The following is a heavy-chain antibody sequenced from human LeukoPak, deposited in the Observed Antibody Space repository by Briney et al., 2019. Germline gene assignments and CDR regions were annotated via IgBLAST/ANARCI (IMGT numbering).Heavy chain of an antibody. Sequence: GGSLRLSCAASGFTFSSSAMSWVRQAPGKGLEWVSAISGSGGSTYYADSVKGRFTISRDNSKNTLYLQMNSLRAEDTAVYYCAKGPLGRLGWLQDYWGQGTLVTVSS. CDR1: GFTFSSSA. V-gene: IGHV3-23*01. CDR3: AKGPLGRLGWLQDY. D-gene: IGHD5-24*01. J-gene: IGHJ4*02. CDR2: ISGSGGST.